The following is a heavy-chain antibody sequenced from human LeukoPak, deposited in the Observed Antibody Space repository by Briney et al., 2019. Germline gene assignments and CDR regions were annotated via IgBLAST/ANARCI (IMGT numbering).Heavy chain of an antibody. V-gene: IGHV4-38-2*02. J-gene: IGHJ4*02. CDR3: ARVSGAVAVPDY. Sequence: TSETLSLTCSVSGYSVSSGYYWGWIRQPPGKGLEWIGSMYHSGTTYYNPSLKSRVTLSVDTSKNQFSLKLSSVTAADTAVYYCARVSGAVAVPDYWGQGTLVTVSS. CDR1: GYSVSSGYY. D-gene: IGHD6-19*01. CDR2: MYHSGTT.